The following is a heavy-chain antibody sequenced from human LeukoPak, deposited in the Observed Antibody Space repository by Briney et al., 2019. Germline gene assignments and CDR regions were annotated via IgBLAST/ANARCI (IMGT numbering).Heavy chain of an antibody. J-gene: IGHJ4*02. V-gene: IGHV3-48*03. D-gene: IGHD3-3*01. CDR1: GFTFSSYA. CDR3: ARDKGYYDFWSGFLPFDY. CDR2: ISSSGSTI. Sequence: GRSLRLSCAASGFTFSSYAMHWVRQAPGKGLEWVSYISSSGSTIYYADSVKGRFTISRDNAKNSLYLQMNSLRGEDTAVYYCARDKGYYDFWSGFLPFDYWGQGTLVTVSS.